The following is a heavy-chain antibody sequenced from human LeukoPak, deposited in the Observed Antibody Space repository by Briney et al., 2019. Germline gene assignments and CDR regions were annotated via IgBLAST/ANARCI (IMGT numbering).Heavy chain of an antibody. Sequence: SETLSLTCSVSGGSISSSSYYWGWIRQPPGKGLEWIGSIHHSGRTYYNPSLKSRVTISVDTSKNQFSLKLSSVTAADTAVYYCARGTYYYDSSPTPYYYMDVWGKGTTVTISS. CDR3: ARGTYYYDSSPTPYYYMDV. CDR2: IHHSGRT. V-gene: IGHV4-39*07. J-gene: IGHJ6*03. D-gene: IGHD3-22*01. CDR1: GGSISSSSYY.